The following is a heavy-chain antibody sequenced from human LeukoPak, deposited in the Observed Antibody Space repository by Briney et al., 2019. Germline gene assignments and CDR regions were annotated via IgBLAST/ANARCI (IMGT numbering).Heavy chain of an antibody. V-gene: IGHV4-59*08. CDR3: AREKVGATSDAFDI. Sequence: SETLSLTCAVYGGSFSVYYWSWIRQPPGKGLEWIGYIYYSGSTNYNPSLKSRVTISVDTSKNQFSLKLSSVTAADTAVYYCAREKVGATSDAFDIWGQGTMVTVSS. J-gene: IGHJ3*02. CDR2: IYYSGST. CDR1: GGSFSVYY. D-gene: IGHD1-26*01.